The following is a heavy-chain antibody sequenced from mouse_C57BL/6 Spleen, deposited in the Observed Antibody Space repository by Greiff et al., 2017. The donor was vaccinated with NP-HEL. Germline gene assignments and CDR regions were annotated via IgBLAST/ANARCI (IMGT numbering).Heavy chain of an antibody. CDR1: GYTFTSYD. Sequence: VQLQQSGPELVKPGASVKLSCKASGYTFTSYDINWVKQRHGKGLEWIGWIYPRDGSTNSNGKFKGKATLTVDTSSSTAYMELHSLTSEDSAVYFCARPSIYYYGSSYWYFDVWGTGTTVTVSS. J-gene: IGHJ1*03. CDR2: IYPRDGST. V-gene: IGHV1-85*01. D-gene: IGHD1-1*01. CDR3: ARPSIYYYGSSYWYFDV.